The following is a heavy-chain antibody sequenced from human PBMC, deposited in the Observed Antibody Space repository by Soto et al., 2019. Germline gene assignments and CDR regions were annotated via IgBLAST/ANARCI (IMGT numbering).Heavy chain of an antibody. V-gene: IGHV4-39*01. Sequence: PSETLSLTCTVSGGSISSSSYYWGWIRQPPGKGLEWIGSIYYSGSTYYNPSLKCRVTISVDTSKNQFSLNLSSVTAADTAVYYCASLPVDTAMVSYYYYGMDGWGQGTTFTVSS. CDR3: ASLPVDTAMVSYYYYGMDG. CDR2: IYYSGST. J-gene: IGHJ6*02. CDR1: GGSISSSSYY. D-gene: IGHD5-18*01.